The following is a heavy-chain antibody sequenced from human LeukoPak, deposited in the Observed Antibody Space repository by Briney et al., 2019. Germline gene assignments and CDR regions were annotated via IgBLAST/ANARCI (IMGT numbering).Heavy chain of an antibody. Sequence: GSLRLSCAASGFTFSSYSMNWVRQPPGKGLEWIGEIYHSGSTNYNPSLKSRVTISVDKSKNQFSLKLSSVTAADTAVYYCARGDVVVRYFDYWGQGTLVTVSS. CDR1: GFTFSSYSM. J-gene: IGHJ4*02. D-gene: IGHD2-21*01. CDR2: IYHSGST. CDR3: ARGDVVVRYFDY. V-gene: IGHV4-4*02.